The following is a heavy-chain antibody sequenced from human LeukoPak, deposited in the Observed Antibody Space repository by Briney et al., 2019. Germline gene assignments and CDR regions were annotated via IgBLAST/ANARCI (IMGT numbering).Heavy chain of an antibody. V-gene: IGHV3-23*01. J-gene: IGHJ6*03. CDR1: GFTFSSYA. D-gene: IGHD4-17*01. Sequence: GGSLRLSCAASGFTFSSYAMSWVRQAPGKGLEWVSAISGSGGSTYYADSVKGRFTISRDNSKNTLYLQMNSLRAEDTAVYYCAEVLDYGDYVGYYYYMDVWGKGTTVTVSS. CDR2: ISGSGGST. CDR3: AEVLDYGDYVGYYYYMDV.